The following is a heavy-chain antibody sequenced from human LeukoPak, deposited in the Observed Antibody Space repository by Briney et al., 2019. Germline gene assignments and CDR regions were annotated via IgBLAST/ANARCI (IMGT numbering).Heavy chain of an antibody. D-gene: IGHD6-19*01. CDR3: ARRPQWLVRVGAFDI. CDR1: GGSISSSSYY. CDR2: IYYSGST. Sequence: SETLSLTCTVSGGSISSSSYYWGWIRQPPGKGLEWIGSIYYSGSTYYNPSLKSRVTIYVDTSKNQFSLKLSSVTAADTAVYYCARRPQWLVRVGAFDIWGQGTMVTVSS. J-gene: IGHJ3*02. V-gene: IGHV4-39*01.